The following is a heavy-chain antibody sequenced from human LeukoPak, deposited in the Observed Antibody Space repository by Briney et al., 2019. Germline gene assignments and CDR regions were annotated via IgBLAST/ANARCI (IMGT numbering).Heavy chain of an antibody. V-gene: IGHV4-34*01. CDR1: GGSFSGYY. J-gene: IGHJ4*02. Sequence: PSETLSLTCAVYGGSFSGYYWSWIRQPPGKGLEWIGEINHIGSTNYNPSLKSRVTISVDTSKNQFSLKLSSVTAADTAVYYCARVKRGVGATTGVLDYWGQGTLVTVSS. D-gene: IGHD1-26*01. CDR2: INHIGST. CDR3: ARVKRGVGATTGVLDY.